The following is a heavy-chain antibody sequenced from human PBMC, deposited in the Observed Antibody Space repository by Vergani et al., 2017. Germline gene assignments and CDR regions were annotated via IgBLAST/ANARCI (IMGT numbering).Heavy chain of an antibody. Sequence: EVQLVESGGGLVKPGGSLRLSCAASGFTFSSYSMNWVRQAPGKGLEWVSSISSSSSYIYYADSVKVRFTISRDNAKNSLYLQMNSLRAEDTAVYYCASSLSGVPAAISFDYWGQGTLVTVSS. CDR1: GFTFSSYS. CDR2: ISSSSSYI. J-gene: IGHJ4*02. V-gene: IGHV3-21*01. D-gene: IGHD2-2*01. CDR3: ASSLSGVPAAISFDY.